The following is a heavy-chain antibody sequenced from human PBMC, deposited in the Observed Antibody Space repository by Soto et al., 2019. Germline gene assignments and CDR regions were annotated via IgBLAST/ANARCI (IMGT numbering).Heavy chain of an antibody. CDR1: GGSISGYY. CDR3: ARLREYYGGAFDI. V-gene: IGHV4-59*08. Sequence: QVQVQESGPGLVKPSETLSLTCTVSGGSISGYYWSWIRQPPGQGLEWIGHIYYSGNTNYNPSLKSRVTISVDTPKHHFSLWVSSVTAADTAVYYCARLREYYGGAFDIWGQGTMVTVSS. D-gene: IGHD4-17*01. CDR2: IYYSGNT. J-gene: IGHJ3*02.